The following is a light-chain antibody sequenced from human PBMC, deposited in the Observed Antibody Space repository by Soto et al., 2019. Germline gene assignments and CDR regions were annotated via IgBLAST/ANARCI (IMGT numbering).Light chain of an antibody. CDR3: QQYNSCPT. J-gene: IGKJ4*01. Sequence: DIQMTQSPSTLSASVGDRVTITCRASQRVTTWLAWYQQKPGQAPNLLIHDASTLEPGVPSRFRGSGSGTVFTLTISNLQPDDFATYYCQQYNSCPTFGGGTKVDIK. V-gene: IGKV1-5*01. CDR2: DAS. CDR1: QRVTTW.